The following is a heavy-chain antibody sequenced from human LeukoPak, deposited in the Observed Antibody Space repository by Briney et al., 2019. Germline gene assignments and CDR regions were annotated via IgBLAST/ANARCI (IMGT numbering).Heavy chain of an antibody. CDR2: IYPGDSDT. D-gene: IGHD3-22*01. CDR3: ARRGTMIVEENWFDP. V-gene: IGHV5-51*01. J-gene: IGHJ5*02. CDR1: GYSFTSYW. Sequence: GESLMISCKGSGYSFTSYWIGWVRQMPGKGLEWMGIIYPGDSDTRYSPSFQGQVTISADKSISTAYLQWSSLKASDTAMYYCARRGTMIVEENWFDPWGQGTLVTVSS.